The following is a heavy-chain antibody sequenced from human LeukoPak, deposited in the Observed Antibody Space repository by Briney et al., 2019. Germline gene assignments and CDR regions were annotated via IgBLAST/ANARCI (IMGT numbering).Heavy chain of an antibody. CDR2: IYYSGST. CDR3: ARAWSVFDAFDI. V-gene: IGHV4-59*08. CDR1: GGSISSYY. J-gene: IGHJ3*02. Sequence: SETLSLTCTVSGGSISSYYWSWIRQPPGKGLEWIGYIYYSGSTNYNPSLKSRVTISVDTSKNQFSLKLSSVTAADTAVYYCARAWSVFDAFDIWGQGTMVTVSS. D-gene: IGHD2-21*01.